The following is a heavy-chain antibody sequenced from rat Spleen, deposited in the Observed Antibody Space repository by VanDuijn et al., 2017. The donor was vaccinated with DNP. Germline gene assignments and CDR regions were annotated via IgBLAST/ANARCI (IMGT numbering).Heavy chain of an antibody. Sequence: EVQRVESGGGLVQPGRSLKLSCAASGFTFSDYNMAGVRQAPNKGLEWVACISYEGRSTYYGDSVKGRFTISRDNARGTLYLQMNSLRSEDTATYYCARRGYNSRWYFDFWGPGTMVTVSS. D-gene: IGHD4-3*01. CDR3: ARRGYNSRWYFDF. CDR2: ISYEGRST. CDR1: GFTFSDYN. J-gene: IGHJ1*01. V-gene: IGHV5-22*01.